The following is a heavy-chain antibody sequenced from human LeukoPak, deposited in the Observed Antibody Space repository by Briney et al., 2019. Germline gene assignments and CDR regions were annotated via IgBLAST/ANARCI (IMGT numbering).Heavy chain of an antibody. CDR3: ARGKRSGWSPFDY. V-gene: IGHV4-39*07. D-gene: IGHD6-19*01. Sequence: PSETLSLTCSVSGGSISSSTYCWGWIRRPPGKGLEWIGSIYYSGSTYYNPSLKSRVTISVDTSKNQFSLKLSSVTAADTAVYYCARGKRSGWSPFDYWGQGTLVTVSS. CDR1: GGSISSSTYC. J-gene: IGHJ4*02. CDR2: IYYSGST.